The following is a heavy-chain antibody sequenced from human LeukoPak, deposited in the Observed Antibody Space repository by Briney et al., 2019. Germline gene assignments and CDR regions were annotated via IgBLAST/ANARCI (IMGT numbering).Heavy chain of an antibody. Sequence: SETLSLTCAVYGGSFSGYYWSWIRQPPGKGLEGIGEINHSGSTNYNPSLKSRVTISVDASKNQFSLKLSSVTAADTAVYYCARGRRQSKCGFDPWGQGTLVTVSS. CDR1: GGSFSGYY. J-gene: IGHJ5*02. V-gene: IGHV4-34*01. CDR2: INHSGST. CDR3: ARGRRQSKCGFDP. D-gene: IGHD6-19*01.